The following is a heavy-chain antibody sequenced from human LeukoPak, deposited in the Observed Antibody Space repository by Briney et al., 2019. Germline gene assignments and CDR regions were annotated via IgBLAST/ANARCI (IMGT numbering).Heavy chain of an antibody. CDR3: AQIAGPFDY. CDR1: GGSFSGYY. D-gene: IGHD6-13*01. J-gene: IGHJ4*02. Sequence: SETLSLTCAVYGGSFSGYYWSWIRQPPGKGLEWIGEINHSGSTNYNPSLKSRVTISVDTSKKQFSVKLSSVTAADAAVYYCAQIAGPFDYWGQGTLVTVSS. CDR2: INHSGST. V-gene: IGHV4-34*01.